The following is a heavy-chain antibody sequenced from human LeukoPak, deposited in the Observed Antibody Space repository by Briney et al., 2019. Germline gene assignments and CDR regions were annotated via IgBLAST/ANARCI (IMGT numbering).Heavy chain of an antibody. CDR3: ARGLCSGGSCYKY. CDR2: IYSGGRT. V-gene: IGHV3-53*01. CDR1: GFTFSTYW. J-gene: IGHJ4*02. Sequence: PGGSLRLSCAASGFTFSTYWMHWVRQAPGKGLVWVSVIYSGGRTYYAESVKGRFTISRDISKNTLYLQMNSLTAEDTAVYYCARGLCSGGSCYKYWGQGTLVTVSS. D-gene: IGHD2-15*01.